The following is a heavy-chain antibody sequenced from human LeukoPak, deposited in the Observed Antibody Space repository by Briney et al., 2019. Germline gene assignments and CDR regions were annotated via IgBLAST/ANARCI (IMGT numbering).Heavy chain of an antibody. J-gene: IGHJ4*02. CDR3: AKGTLSSGWSLGSYFDY. D-gene: IGHD6-19*01. CDR2: ISGSGGST. Sequence: PGGSLRLSCAASGFTFSSYAMSWVRQAPGKGLEWVSAISGSGGSTYYADSVKGRFTISRDNSKNTLYLQMNSLRAEDTAVYYCAKGTLSSGWSLGSYFDYWGQGTLVTVSS. CDR1: GFTFSSYA. V-gene: IGHV3-23*01.